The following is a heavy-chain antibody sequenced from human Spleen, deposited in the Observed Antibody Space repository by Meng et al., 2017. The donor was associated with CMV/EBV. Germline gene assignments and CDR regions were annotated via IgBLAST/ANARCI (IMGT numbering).Heavy chain of an antibody. Sequence: NVSCKASGYTFPDYYVPSLRQAPGQGLEWMGWVNPQTADTNYAQKFQGRVTVTRDTSISTTYLDLTSLRSDDTAMYYCVSGDQTDYWGQGTLVTVSS. CDR1: GYTFPDYY. V-gene: IGHV1-2*02. J-gene: IGHJ4*02. CDR2: VNPQTADT. CDR3: VSGDQTDY. D-gene: IGHD1-26*01.